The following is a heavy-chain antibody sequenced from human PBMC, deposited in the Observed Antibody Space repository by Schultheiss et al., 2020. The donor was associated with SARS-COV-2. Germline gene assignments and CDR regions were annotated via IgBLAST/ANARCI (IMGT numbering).Heavy chain of an antibody. Sequence: SETLSLTCTVSGGSISSYYWSWIRQPPGKGLEWIGRIYTSGSTNYNPSLKSRVTMSVDTSKNQFSLKLSSVTAADTAVYYCARHATYSSSSGDYYYMDVWGKGTTVTVSS. J-gene: IGHJ6*03. V-gene: IGHV4-4*07. CDR1: GGSISSYY. D-gene: IGHD6-13*01. CDR2: IYTSGST. CDR3: ARHATYSSSSGDYYYMDV.